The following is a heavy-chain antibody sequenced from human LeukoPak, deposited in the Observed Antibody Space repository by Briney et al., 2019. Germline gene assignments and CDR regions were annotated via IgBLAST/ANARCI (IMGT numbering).Heavy chain of an antibody. CDR2: ISGSGGST. V-gene: IGHV3-23*01. CDR1: GFTFSSYA. D-gene: IGHD4-17*01. J-gene: IGHJ4*02. Sequence: GGSLRLSCAASGFTFSSYAMSWVRKAPGKGLEWVSAISGSGGSTYYADSVKGRFAISRDNSKNTLYLQMNSLRAEDTAVYYCAKDKGPTRDDYASFIDYWGQGTLVTVSS. CDR3: AKDKGPTRDDYASFIDY.